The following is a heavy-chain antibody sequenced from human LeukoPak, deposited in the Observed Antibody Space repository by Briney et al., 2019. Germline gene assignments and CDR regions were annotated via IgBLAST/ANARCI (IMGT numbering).Heavy chain of an antibody. V-gene: IGHV1-46*01. Sequence: ASVKVSCKASGGTFSSNYMHWVRQAPGQGPEWMGVISPSGGSTTYAQKFQGRVTLTRDMSTSTDYLELSSLRSEDTAVYYCARDHNYYDSSGYVVWGQGTLVTVSS. CDR1: GGTFSSNY. D-gene: IGHD3-22*01. CDR3: ARDHNYYDSSGYVV. J-gene: IGHJ4*02. CDR2: ISPSGGST.